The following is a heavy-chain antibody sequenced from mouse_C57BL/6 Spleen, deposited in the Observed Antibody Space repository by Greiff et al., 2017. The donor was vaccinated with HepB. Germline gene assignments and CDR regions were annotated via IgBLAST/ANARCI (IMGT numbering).Heavy chain of an antibody. J-gene: IGHJ2*01. CDR3: AREGGSQGY. CDR1: GYSITSGYY. Sequence: EVQLVESGPGLVKPSQSLSLTCSVTGYSITSGYYWNWIRQFPGNKLEWMGYISYDGSNNYNPSLKNRISITRDTSKNQFFLKLNSVTTEDTATYYCAREGGSQGYWGQGPTLTVSS. CDR2: ISYDGSN. V-gene: IGHV3-6*01.